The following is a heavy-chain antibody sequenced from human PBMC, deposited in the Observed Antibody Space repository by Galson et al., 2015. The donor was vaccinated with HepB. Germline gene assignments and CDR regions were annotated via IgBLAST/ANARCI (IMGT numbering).Heavy chain of an antibody. D-gene: IGHD5-12*01. V-gene: IGHV1-3*01. Sequence: QSGAEVKKPGESLKISCKASGYSFRNYWIGWVRQMPGQRLEWMGWINVGNGNTKHSQKFQGRLTVTRDISASTVYMELSSLRSEDTAVYYCAGEGATGYPFDTVDIWGQGTMVTVSS. CDR3: AGEGATGYPFDTVDI. J-gene: IGHJ3*02. CDR2: INVGNGNT. CDR1: GYSFRNYW.